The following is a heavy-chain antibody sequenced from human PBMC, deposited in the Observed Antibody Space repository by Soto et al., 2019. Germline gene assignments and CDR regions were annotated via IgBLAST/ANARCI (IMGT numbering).Heavy chain of an antibody. CDR3: ARDWAWNYDY. CDR2: ISSDGGKA. J-gene: IGHJ4*02. V-gene: IGHV3-30-3*01. D-gene: IGHD1-7*01. Sequence: QVQLVESGGGVVQPGRSLRLSCEASGFTVSYFGLHWVRQAPGKGLEWLAFISSDGGKAYYADSMKGRFTISRDNSKNTLDLQMNSLKPEDTAVYYCARDWAWNYDYWGQGTLVTVSS. CDR1: GFTVSYFG.